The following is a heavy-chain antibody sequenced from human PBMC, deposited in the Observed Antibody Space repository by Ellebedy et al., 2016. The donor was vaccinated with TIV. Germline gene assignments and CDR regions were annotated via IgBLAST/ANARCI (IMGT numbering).Heavy chain of an antibody. CDR3: ARDGAWFGEFAFDY. V-gene: IGHV3-7*01. CDR1: GFTFSSSW. J-gene: IGHJ4*02. CDR2: IKHDGSEK. Sequence: GESLKISXAGSGFTFSSSWMSWVRQTPGKGLEWVANIKHDGSEKYYVDSVKGRFTISRDNAKNSLYLQMNSLRAEDTAVYYGARDGAWFGEFAFDYWGQGTLVTVSS. D-gene: IGHD3-10*01.